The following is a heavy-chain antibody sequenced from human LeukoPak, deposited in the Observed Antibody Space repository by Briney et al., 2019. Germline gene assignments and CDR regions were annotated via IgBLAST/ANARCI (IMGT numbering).Heavy chain of an antibody. CDR2: IYYSGST. CDR1: GGSISSYY. D-gene: IGHD3-22*01. Sequence: PSETLSLTCTVSGGSISSYYWSWIRQPPGKGLEWIGYIYYSGSTNYNPSLKSRVTISVDTSKNQFSLKLSSVTAADTAVYYCARVSRDSSGYVGMDVWGQGTTVTVS. V-gene: IGHV4-59*01. J-gene: IGHJ6*02. CDR3: ARVSRDSSGYVGMDV.